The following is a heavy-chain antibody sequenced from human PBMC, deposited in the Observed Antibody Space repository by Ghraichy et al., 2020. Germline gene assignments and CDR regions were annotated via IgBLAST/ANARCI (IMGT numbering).Heavy chain of an antibody. J-gene: IGHJ4*02. D-gene: IGHD5-18*01. V-gene: IGHV3-11*06. CDR1: GFTFSDYY. CDR3: ARGLRGYSYGSLDY. Sequence: GGSLRLSCAASGFTFSDYYMSWIRQAPGKGLEWVSYISSSSSYTNYADSVKGRFTISRDNAKNSLYLQMNSLRAEDTAVYYCARGLRGYSYGSLDYWGQGTLVTVSS. CDR2: ISSSSSYT.